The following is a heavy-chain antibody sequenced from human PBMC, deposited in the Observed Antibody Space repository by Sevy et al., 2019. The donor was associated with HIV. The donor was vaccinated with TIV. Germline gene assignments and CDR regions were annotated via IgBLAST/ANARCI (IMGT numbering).Heavy chain of an antibody. J-gene: IGHJ6*02. CDR2: IIPMFGTS. V-gene: IGHV1-69*13. CDR1: GGTFSSYD. CDR3: ARGGGAVDHGMDV. D-gene: IGHD2-21*01. Sequence: ASVKVSCKASGGTFSSYDINWVRQAPGQGLEWMGQIIPMFGTSTYAHNFQGRVTITADESTSTAYMDLSSLRYEDTAVYYCARGGGAVDHGMDVWGQWTTVTVSS.